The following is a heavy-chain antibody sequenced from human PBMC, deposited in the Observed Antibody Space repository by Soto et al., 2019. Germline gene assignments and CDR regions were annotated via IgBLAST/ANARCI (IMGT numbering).Heavy chain of an antibody. V-gene: IGHV4-34*01. J-gene: IGHJ5*02. Sequence: QVQLQQWGAGLLKPSETLSLTCAVYGGSFSGYYWSWIRQPPGKGLEWIGEINHSGSTNCNPSLKSRVTISVDTSKNQFSLKLSSVTAADTAVYYCAREVRLVIRNGNWFDPWGQGTLVTVSS. CDR1: GGSFSGYY. CDR2: INHSGST. D-gene: IGHD3-9*01. CDR3: AREVRLVIRNGNWFDP.